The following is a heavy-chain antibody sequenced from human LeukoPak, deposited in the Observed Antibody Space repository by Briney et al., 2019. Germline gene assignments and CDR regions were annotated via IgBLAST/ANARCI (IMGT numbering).Heavy chain of an antibody. V-gene: IGHV3-15*01. CDR3: TTGTWGSFDI. CDR1: GFTFSNSW. D-gene: IGHD3-16*01. CDR2: IKSIPDGRTT. Sequence: PGGSLRLSCAASGFTFSNSWMSWVRQAPGKGPEWVGRIKSIPDGRTTEYVAPVKGRFTISRDDSKNTLYLQMNSLKIEDTAMYYCTTGTWGSFDIWGQGTMVTVSS. J-gene: IGHJ3*02.